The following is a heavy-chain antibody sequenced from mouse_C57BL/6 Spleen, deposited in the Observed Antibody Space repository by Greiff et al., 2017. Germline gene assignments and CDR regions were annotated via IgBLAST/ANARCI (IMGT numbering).Heavy chain of an antibody. D-gene: IGHD1-1*01. CDR1: GYTFTDYE. CDR3: TRSGITTVAY. Sequence: QVQLQQSGAELVRPGASVTLSCKASGYTFTDYEMHWVKQTPVHGLEWIGAIDPETGGTAYNQKFKGKVILTADKSSSTAYMELRSLTSEDSAVYYCTRSGITTVAYWGQGTTLTVSS. V-gene: IGHV1-15*01. CDR2: IDPETGGT. J-gene: IGHJ2*01.